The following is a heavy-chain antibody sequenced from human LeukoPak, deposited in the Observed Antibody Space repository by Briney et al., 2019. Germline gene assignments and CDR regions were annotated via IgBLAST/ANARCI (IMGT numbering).Heavy chain of an antibody. CDR2: ISGGGRST. Sequence: GGSLRLSCAASGFTFDDYAMHWVRQAPGKGLERVCLISGGGRSTYFADSVKGRFTTSRDNSKNSLYLQMNSLRTEDTALYYCAKVYRYYDSSCQHWGQGTLVTVSS. CDR3: AKVYRYYDSSCQH. CDR1: GFTFDDYA. J-gene: IGHJ1*01. D-gene: IGHD3-22*01. V-gene: IGHV3-43*02.